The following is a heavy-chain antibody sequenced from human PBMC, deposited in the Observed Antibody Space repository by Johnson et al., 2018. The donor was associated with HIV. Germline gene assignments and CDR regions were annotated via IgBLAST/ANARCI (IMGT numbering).Heavy chain of an antibody. Sequence: QVQLVESGGGVVQPGRSLRLSCAASGFTFSSFGMHWVRQAPGKGLEWVAVISYDGNNKYYADSVKGRFTISRENSKNTLYLQMNSLRAEDTAVYYGARDNPTYGAVAGIGYDAFDIWGQGTMVTVAS. V-gene: IGHV3-30*03. D-gene: IGHD6-19*01. CDR1: GFTFSSFG. CDR3: ARDNPTYGAVAGIGYDAFDI. J-gene: IGHJ3*02. CDR2: ISYDGNNK.